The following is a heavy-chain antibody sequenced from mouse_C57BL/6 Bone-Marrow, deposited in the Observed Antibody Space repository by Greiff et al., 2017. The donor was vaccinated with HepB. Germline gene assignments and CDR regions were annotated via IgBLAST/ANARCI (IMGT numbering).Heavy chain of an antibody. Sequence: EVKLMESGPGMVKPSQSLSLTCTVTGYSITSGYDWHWIRHFPGNKLEWMGYISYSGSTNYNPSLKSRISITHDTSKNHFFLKLNSVTTEDTATYYCARGAYYSNPSRYFDVWGTGTTVTVSS. D-gene: IGHD2-5*01. V-gene: IGHV3-1*01. CDR1: GYSITSGYD. J-gene: IGHJ1*03. CDR2: ISYSGST. CDR3: ARGAYYSNPSRYFDV.